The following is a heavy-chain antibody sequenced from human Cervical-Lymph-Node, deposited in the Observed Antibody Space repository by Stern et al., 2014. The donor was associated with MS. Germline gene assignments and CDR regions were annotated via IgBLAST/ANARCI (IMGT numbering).Heavy chain of an antibody. D-gene: IGHD6-13*01. V-gene: IGHV3-33*01. Sequence: QVQLQQSGGGVVQPGGSLRLSCATSGFTFRSHAMHWVRQAPGKGLEWVAQIWYDGTNKYYADSVTGRFTISRDNSKNTLDLQMNSLRGEDTGVYYCARDGQQLAPYTMDVWGQGTTVTVSS. CDR1: GFTFRSHA. CDR3: ARDGQQLAPYTMDV. CDR2: IWYDGTNK. J-gene: IGHJ6*02.